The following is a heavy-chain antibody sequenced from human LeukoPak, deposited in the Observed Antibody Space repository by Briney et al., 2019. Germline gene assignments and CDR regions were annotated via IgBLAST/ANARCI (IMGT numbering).Heavy chain of an antibody. D-gene: IGHD5-24*01. CDR3: ARGRDGSQSPIDD. V-gene: IGHV3-21*01. CDR1: GFTFSSYN. Sequence: PGGSLRLSGAASGFTFSSYNMNWVRQAPGKGLEWVSSISSSSSYIYYADSVKGRFTISRDNAKNSLYLQMNSLRAEDAAVYYCARGRDGSQSPIDDWGQGTLVTVSS. CDR2: ISSSSSYI. J-gene: IGHJ4*02.